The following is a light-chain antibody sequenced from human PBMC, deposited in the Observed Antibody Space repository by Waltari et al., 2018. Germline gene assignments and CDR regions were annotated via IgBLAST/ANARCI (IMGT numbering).Light chain of an antibody. J-gene: IGLJ3*02. CDR1: SLRKFS. CDR3: HSRDSTSTRV. V-gene: IGLV3-19*01. Sequence: SSELNQDPAVSVALGQTVKITCQGDSLRKFSASWYQQRPGQAPILVLYGPDYRPSGIPGRFSCSTSGGTASLTSTGAQAEDEAVYYCHSRDSTSTRVFGGGTRLTV. CDR2: GPD.